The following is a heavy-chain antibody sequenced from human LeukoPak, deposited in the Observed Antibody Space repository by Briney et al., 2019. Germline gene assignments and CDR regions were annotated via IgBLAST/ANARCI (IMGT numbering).Heavy chain of an antibody. V-gene: IGHV3-7*01. Sequence: GGSLRLSCAASGFTLRDFWVSWMREAPGKGLEWVANIKYDGDEEYYVDSVKGRFTISRDNAKNSPYLRLNSLRVEDTAVYYCRSGGAAPGAFDNWGQGTLVTVSP. CDR2: IKYDGDEE. J-gene: IGHJ4*02. CDR3: RSGGAAPGAFDN. CDR1: GFTLRDFW. D-gene: IGHD4/OR15-4a*01.